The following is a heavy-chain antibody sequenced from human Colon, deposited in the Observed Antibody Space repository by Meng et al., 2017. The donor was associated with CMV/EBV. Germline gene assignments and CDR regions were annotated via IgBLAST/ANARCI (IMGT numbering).Heavy chain of an antibody. Sequence: GESLKISCAASGFTFSSYSMNWVRQAPGKGLEWVSYISSSSSTIYYADSVKGRFTISRDNAKNSLYLQMNSLRAEDTAVYYCARDLLYDSSGYYCYGMDVWGQGTTVTVSS. J-gene: IGHJ6*02. CDR2: ISSSSSTI. CDR1: GFTFSSYS. D-gene: IGHD3-22*01. CDR3: ARDLLYDSSGYYCYGMDV. V-gene: IGHV3-48*04.